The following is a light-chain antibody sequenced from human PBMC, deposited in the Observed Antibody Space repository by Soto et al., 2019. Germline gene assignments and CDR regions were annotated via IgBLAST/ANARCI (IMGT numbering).Light chain of an antibody. V-gene: IGLV1-44*01. CDR3: AAWDDVLSGGRYL. CDR1: SSNIGANT. CDR2: SNN. J-gene: IGLJ1*01. Sequence: QSVLTQTPSASGTPGQRVTISCSGGSSNIGANTVNWYQHVPGTAPTLVIYSNNQRPSGVPDRFSGSKSGTSASLAIRGLQSEYEADYYCAAWDDVLSGGRYLFGTGINVTVL.